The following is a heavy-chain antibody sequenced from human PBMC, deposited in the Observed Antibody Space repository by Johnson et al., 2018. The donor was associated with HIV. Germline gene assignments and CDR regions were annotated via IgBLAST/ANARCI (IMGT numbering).Heavy chain of an antibody. Sequence: QMLLVESGGGVVQPGRSLRLSCVASGFTFSYYGIHWVRQAPGKGLEWVAVISFDGSIKDYADSVKGRFTISRDNSKNTLYLQMNSLKTEDTGVYFCTADPIFLGYYFHSSPWGQGTMVTVSS. V-gene: IGHV3-30-3*01. J-gene: IGHJ3*01. D-gene: IGHD3-22*01. CDR1: GFTFSYYG. CDR2: ISFDGSIK. CDR3: TADPIFLGYYFHSSP.